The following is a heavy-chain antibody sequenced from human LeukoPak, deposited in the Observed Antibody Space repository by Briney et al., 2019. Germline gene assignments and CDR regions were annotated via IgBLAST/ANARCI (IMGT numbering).Heavy chain of an antibody. V-gene: IGHV4-34*01. Sequence: SETLSLTCAVYGGSFSGYYWSWIRQPPGKGLEWIGEINHSGSTSYNPSLKSRVTISVDTSKNQFSLKLSSVTAADTAVYYCARRYSSGVDYWGQGTLVTVSS. CDR3: ARRYSSGVDY. CDR1: GGSFSGYY. D-gene: IGHD6-19*01. J-gene: IGHJ4*02. CDR2: INHSGST.